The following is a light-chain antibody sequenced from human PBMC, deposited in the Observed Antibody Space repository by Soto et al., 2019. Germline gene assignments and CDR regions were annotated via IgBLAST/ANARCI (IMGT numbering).Light chain of an antibody. CDR1: SSDIGTYDL. Sequence: QAVVTQPASVSGSPGQSITISCTGTSSDIGTYDLVSWYQHHPGKAPKLMIYEVNQRPSGVSNRFSASKSGNTASLTISGLQAEDEADYYCCSYAGSSIFVVFGGGTKLTV. V-gene: IGLV2-23*02. CDR2: EVN. CDR3: CSYAGSSIFVV. J-gene: IGLJ2*01.